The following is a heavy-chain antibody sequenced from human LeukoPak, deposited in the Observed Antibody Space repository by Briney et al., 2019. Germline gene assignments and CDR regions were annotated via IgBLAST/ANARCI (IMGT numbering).Heavy chain of an antibody. V-gene: IGHV3-23*01. Sequence: GGSLRLSCAASGFTFSSYAMSWVRQAPGKGLEWVSAISGSGGSTYYADSVKGRFTISRDNSKNTLYLQMNSLRAEDTAVYYCAKEGSGSPLYYYYYYMDVWGKGTTVTVSS. CDR2: ISGSGGST. J-gene: IGHJ6*03. CDR1: GFTFSSYA. D-gene: IGHD3-10*01. CDR3: AKEGSGSPLYYYYYYMDV.